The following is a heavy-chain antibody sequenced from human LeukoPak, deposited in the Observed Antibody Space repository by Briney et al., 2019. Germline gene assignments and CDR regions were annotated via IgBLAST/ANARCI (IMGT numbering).Heavy chain of an antibody. D-gene: IGHD3-9*01. Sequence: PSETLSLTCAVYGGSFSGYYWSWIRQPPGKGLEWIGEINHSGSTNYNPSLKSRVTISVDTSKNQFSLKLSSVTAADTAVYYCARLRYFGSRRTYYMDVWGKGTTVTISS. J-gene: IGHJ6*03. V-gene: IGHV4-34*01. CDR3: ARLRYFGSRRTYYMDV. CDR2: INHSGST. CDR1: GGSFSGYY.